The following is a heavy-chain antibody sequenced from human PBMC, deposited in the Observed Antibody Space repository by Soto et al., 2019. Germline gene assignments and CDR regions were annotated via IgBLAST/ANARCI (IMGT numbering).Heavy chain of an antibody. Sequence: SETLSLTCTVSGGSISSYYWSWIRQPPGKGLEWIGYIYYSGSTNYNPSPKSRVTISVDTSKNQFSLKLSSVTAADTAVYYCARRTATPHFDYWGQGTLVTVSS. CDR2: IYYSGST. V-gene: IGHV4-59*08. CDR1: GGSISSYY. D-gene: IGHD1-26*01. J-gene: IGHJ4*02. CDR3: ARRTATPHFDY.